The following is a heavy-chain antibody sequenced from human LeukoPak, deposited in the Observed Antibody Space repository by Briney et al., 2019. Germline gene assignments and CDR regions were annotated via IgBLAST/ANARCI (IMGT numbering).Heavy chain of an antibody. D-gene: IGHD1-26*01. Sequence: SETLSLTCTVSGYSISSGYYWGWIRQPPGKGLEWIGSIYHSGSTYYNPSLKSRVTMSVDTSKNHFSLNLSSVTAADTAIYYCAREMGSTTAEELDYWGRGALVTVSS. V-gene: IGHV4-38-2*02. CDR3: AREMGSTTAEELDY. CDR1: GYSISSGYY. CDR2: IYHSGST. J-gene: IGHJ4*02.